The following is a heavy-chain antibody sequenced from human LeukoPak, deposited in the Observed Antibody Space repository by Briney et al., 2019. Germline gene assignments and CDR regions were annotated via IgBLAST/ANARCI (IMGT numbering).Heavy chain of an antibody. D-gene: IGHD2-8*02. J-gene: IGHJ6*02. CDR2: IYYSGST. CDR1: GGSISSYY. CDR3: ARDTYWGMDV. Sequence: SETLSLTCTVSGGSISSYYWSWIRQPPGKGLEWIGYIYYSGSTNYNPSLKSRVTISVDTSKNQFSLKLSSVTAADTAVYCCARDTYWGMDVWGQGTTVTVSS. V-gene: IGHV4-59*01.